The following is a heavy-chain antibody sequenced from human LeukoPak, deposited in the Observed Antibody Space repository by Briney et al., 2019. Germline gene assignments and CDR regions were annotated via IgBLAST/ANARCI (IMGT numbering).Heavy chain of an antibody. Sequence: PGGSLRPSCVASGFTFSRYAMHWVRQAPGRGLDWVAFIWSNGINKYYADSVKGRFTISRDNSKNTLYLQMNSLRAEDTAVYCCARGGEIAETTFDIWGQGTMLTVSS. D-gene: IGHD6-13*01. CDR2: IWSNGINK. J-gene: IGHJ3*02. V-gene: IGHV3-33*01. CDR3: ARGGEIAETTFDI. CDR1: GFTFSRYA.